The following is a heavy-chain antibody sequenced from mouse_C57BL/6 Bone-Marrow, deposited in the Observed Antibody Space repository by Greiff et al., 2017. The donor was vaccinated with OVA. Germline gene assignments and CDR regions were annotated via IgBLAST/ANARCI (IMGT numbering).Heavy chain of an antibody. CDR1: GYTFTDYY. D-gene: IGHD1-1*02. CDR3: ARLCGYYVDY. CDR2: LNPSTVFT. J-gene: IGHJ2*01. V-gene: IGHV1-19*01. Sequence: EVQLQQSGPVLVKPGASVKMSCKASGYTFTDYYMNWVKQSHGKSLEFLVVLNPSTVFTSYNQKFKGKATLTVDKSSSTAYMELNSLTSEDSAVDYFARLCGYYVDYWGQGTTLTVSS.